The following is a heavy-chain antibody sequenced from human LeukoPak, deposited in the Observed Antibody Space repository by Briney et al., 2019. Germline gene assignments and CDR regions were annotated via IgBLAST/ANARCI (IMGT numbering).Heavy chain of an antibody. J-gene: IGHJ4*02. CDR2: INHSGST. Sequence: PSETLSLTCAVYGGSFSGYYWSWIRQPPGKGLEWIGEINHSGSTNYNPSLKSRVTISVDTSKNQFSLKLSSVTAADTAVYYCARGLLLWFGELSKAGCFDYWGQGTLVTVSS. V-gene: IGHV4-34*01. CDR3: ARGLLLWFGELSKAGCFDY. CDR1: GGSFSGYY. D-gene: IGHD3-10*01.